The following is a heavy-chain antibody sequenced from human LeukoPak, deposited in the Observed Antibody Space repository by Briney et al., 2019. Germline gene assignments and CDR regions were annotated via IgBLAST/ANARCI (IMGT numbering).Heavy chain of an antibody. CDR3: ARRVPLGYCSSTSCYAAFDY. V-gene: IGHV5-10-1*01. D-gene: IGHD2-2*01. Sequence: GESLRISCKGSGYSFTSYWISWVRQMPGKGLEWMGRIDPSDSYTNYSPSFQGHVTISADKSISTAYLQWRSLKASDTAMYYCARRVPLGYCSSTSCYAAFDYWGQGTLVTVSS. J-gene: IGHJ4*02. CDR2: IDPSDSYT. CDR1: GYSFTSYW.